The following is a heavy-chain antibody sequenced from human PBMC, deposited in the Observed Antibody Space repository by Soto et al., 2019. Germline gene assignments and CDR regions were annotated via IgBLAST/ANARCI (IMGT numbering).Heavy chain of an antibody. D-gene: IGHD3-22*01. CDR2: ISYDGSNK. V-gene: IGHV3-30*18. CDR3: AKPSYYYDSSGYPALFDY. Sequence: GGSLRLSCAASGFTFSSYWMSWVRQAPGKGLEWVAVISYDGSNKYYADSVKGRFTISRDSSKNTLYLQMNSLRAEDTAVYYCAKPSYYYDSSGYPALFDYWGQGTLVTVSS. J-gene: IGHJ4*02. CDR1: GFTFSSYW.